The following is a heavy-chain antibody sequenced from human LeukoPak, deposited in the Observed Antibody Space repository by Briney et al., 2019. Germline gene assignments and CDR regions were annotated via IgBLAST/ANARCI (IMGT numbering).Heavy chain of an antibody. J-gene: IGHJ4*02. D-gene: IGHD3-10*01. CDR2: TYYRSRWYN. CDR3: ARAGGYSGGFDY. CDR1: GDSVSSNSAA. V-gene: IGHV6-1*01. Sequence: SQTLSLTCAISGDSVSSNSAAWNWIRQSPSRGLEWLGRTYYRSRWYNDYAVSVKSRITINPDTSKNQFSLQPNSVTPEDTAVYYCARAGGYSGGFDYWGQGTLVTVSS.